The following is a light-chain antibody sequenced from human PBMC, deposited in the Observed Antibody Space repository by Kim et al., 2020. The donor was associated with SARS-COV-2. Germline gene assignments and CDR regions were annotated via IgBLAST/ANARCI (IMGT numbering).Light chain of an antibody. CDR1: QSLSSTY. Sequence: EIVMTQSPDTLSLSPGERATLSCRASQSLSSTYLAWYQQKPGQAPRLLIYGASTRATGVPSRFSGSGSGTDSTLTINSLQPEDFAVYYCQQDYNFPLTFGGGTKVEIK. CDR3: QQDYNFPLT. CDR2: GAS. J-gene: IGKJ4*01. V-gene: IGKV3D-7*01.